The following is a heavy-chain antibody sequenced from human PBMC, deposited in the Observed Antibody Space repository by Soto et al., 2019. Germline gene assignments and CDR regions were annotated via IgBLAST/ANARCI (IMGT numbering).Heavy chain of an antibody. V-gene: IGHV4-30-2*01. J-gene: IGHJ4*02. Sequence: SETLSLTCAVSGGSISSGGYSWSWIRQPPGKGLEWIGYIYHSGSTYYNPSLKSRVTISVDRSKNQFSLKLSSVTAADTAVYYCARKYYYDSSGYLYYFDYWGQGTLVTVSS. D-gene: IGHD3-22*01. CDR1: GGSISSGGYS. CDR3: ARKYYYDSSGYLYYFDY. CDR2: IYHSGST.